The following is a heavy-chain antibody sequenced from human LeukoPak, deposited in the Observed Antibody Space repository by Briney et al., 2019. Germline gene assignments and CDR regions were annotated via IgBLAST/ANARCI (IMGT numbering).Heavy chain of an antibody. CDR3: MRADS. CDR1: GFNFNTYY. CDR2: IINSGSDI. J-gene: IGHJ4*02. Sequence: PGGSLRLSCVASGFNFNTYYMNWVRHAPGKGLEWIAFIINSGSDIYYADSVKARFNISRNNAKTSLYLKMNSLRGDDTAVYYCMRADSWGRGTLVTVSS. V-gene: IGHV3-48*03.